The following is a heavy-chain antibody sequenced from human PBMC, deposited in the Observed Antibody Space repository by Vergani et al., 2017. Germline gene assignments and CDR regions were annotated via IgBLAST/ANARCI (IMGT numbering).Heavy chain of an antibody. CDR1: GGSISSSSYY. CDR3: ARVLAAAGNHYYYYYMDV. D-gene: IGHD6-13*01. CDR2: IYHSGST. J-gene: IGHJ6*03. V-gene: IGHV4-39*07. Sequence: QLQLQESGPGLVKPSETLSLTCTVSGGSISSSSYYWGWIRQPPGKGLEWIGYIYHSGSTYYNPSLKSRVTISVDRSKNQFSLKLSSVTAADTAVYYCARVLAAAGNHYYYYYMDVWGKGTTVTVSS.